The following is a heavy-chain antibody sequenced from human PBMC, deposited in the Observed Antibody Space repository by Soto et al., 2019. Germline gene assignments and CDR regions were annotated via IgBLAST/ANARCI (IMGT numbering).Heavy chain of an antibody. CDR1: GYTLTELS. V-gene: IGHV1-24*01. CDR2: FDPEDGET. Sequence: ASVKVSCKVSGYTLTELSMHWVRQAPGKGLEWMGGFDPEDGETIYAQKFQGRVTMTEDTSTDTAYMELSSLRSEDTAVYYCATEWSGSYHLRYFDYWGQGTLVTVSS. CDR3: ATEWSGSYHLRYFDY. J-gene: IGHJ4*02. D-gene: IGHD1-26*01.